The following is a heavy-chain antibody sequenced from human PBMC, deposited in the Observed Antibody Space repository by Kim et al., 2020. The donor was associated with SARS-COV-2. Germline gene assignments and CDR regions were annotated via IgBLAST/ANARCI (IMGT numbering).Heavy chain of an antibody. V-gene: IGHV3-21*01. CDR2: ISSSSSYI. CDR3: ARGSIVLLWFGELVEEGVDY. D-gene: IGHD3-10*01. Sequence: GGSLRLSCAASGFTFSSYSMNWVRQAPGKGLEWVSSISSSSSYIYYADSVKGRFTISRDNAKNSLYLQMNSLRAEDTAVYYCARGSIVLLWFGELVEEGVDYWGQGTLVTVSS. J-gene: IGHJ4*02. CDR1: GFTFSSYS.